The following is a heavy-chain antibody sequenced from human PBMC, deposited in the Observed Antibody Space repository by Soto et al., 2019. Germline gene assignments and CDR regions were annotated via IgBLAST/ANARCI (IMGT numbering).Heavy chain of an antibody. J-gene: IGHJ4*02. D-gene: IGHD3-3*01. Sequence: EVQLVESGGGLVQPGGSLRLSCAASGFTFSSYWMSWVRQAPGKGLEWVDNITEDGSDMYYVDSVKGRFTISRDNAKNSLYLQMNRLRAEDTAVYYCATEVWVYYDFWSGYSDYRGQGTLVTVSS. V-gene: IGHV3-7*01. CDR1: GFTFSSYW. CDR3: ATEVWVYYDFWSGYSDY. CDR2: ITEDGSDM.